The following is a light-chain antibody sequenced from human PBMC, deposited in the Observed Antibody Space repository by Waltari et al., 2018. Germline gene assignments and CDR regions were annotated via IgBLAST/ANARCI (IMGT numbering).Light chain of an antibody. CDR3: CSYAGGSTFVV. V-gene: IGLV2-23*02. CDR2: EVN. J-gene: IGLJ2*01. Sequence: SALTQPASLSGSPGQSITISCTGTSSDVGYYNLVSWYQQHPGKAPKLMIYEVNKRPSGVSNRFSASKSGNTASLTISGLQAEDEADYHCCSYAGGSTFVVFGGGTKLTVL. CDR1: SSDVGYYNL.